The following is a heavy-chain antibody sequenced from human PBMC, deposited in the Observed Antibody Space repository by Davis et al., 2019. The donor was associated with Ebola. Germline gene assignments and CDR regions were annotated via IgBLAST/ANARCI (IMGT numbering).Heavy chain of an antibody. J-gene: IGHJ6*02. V-gene: IGHV3-23*01. D-gene: IGHD3-22*01. CDR3: AKDAGPKERLLPNYYYYYGMDV. CDR1: GFTFSSYA. Sequence: PGESLKISCAASGFTFSSYAMSWVRQAPGKGLEWVSAISGSGGSTYYADSVKGRFTISRDNSKNTLYLQMNSLRAEDTAVYYCAKDAGPKERLLPNYYYYYGMDVWGQGTTVTVSS. CDR2: ISGSGGST.